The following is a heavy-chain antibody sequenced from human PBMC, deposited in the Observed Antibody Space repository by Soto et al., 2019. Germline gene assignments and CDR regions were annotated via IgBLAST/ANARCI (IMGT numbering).Heavy chain of an antibody. V-gene: IGHV3-73*01. CDR2: IRSKANSYAT. J-gene: IGHJ4*02. CDR1: GFTFSGSA. D-gene: IGHD6-25*01. CDR3: NSGRGRDFEY. Sequence: EVQLVESGGGLVQPGGSLKLSCAASGFTFSGSAMHWVRQASGKGLEGVGRIRSKANSYATAYAASVKGRFTISRDESKNTAYQQMNSLKTEDTAVYYCNSGRGRDFEYWGQGTLVTVSS.